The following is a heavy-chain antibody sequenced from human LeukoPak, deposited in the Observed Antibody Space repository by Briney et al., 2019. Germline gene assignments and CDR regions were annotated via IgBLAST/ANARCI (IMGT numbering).Heavy chain of an antibody. D-gene: IGHD3-9*01. J-gene: IGHJ3*02. Sequence: GGSLRLSCAASGFTFSSYGMHWVRQAPGKGLEWVAVIWYDGSNKYYADSVKGRFTISRDNSKNTLYLQMSSLRAEDTAVYYCARDPWVYDILTGYGSQDAFDIWGQGTMVTVSS. CDR3: ARDPWVYDILTGYGSQDAFDI. CDR1: GFTFSSYG. CDR2: IWYDGSNK. V-gene: IGHV3-33*01.